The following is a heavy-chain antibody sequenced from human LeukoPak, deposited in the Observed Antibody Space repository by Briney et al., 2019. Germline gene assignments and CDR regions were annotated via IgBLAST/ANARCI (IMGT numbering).Heavy chain of an antibody. V-gene: IGHV7-4-1*02. CDR3: AREREIWHGDAFDI. J-gene: IGHJ3*02. D-gene: IGHD2/OR15-2a*01. CDR2: INTNTGNP. CDR1: GYTFTSYD. Sequence: GASVKVSCKASGYTFTSYDINWVRQAPGQGLEWMGWINTNTGNPTYAQGFTGRFVFSLDTSVSTAFLQISSLKAEDTAVYYCAREREIWHGDAFDIWGQGTMVTVSS.